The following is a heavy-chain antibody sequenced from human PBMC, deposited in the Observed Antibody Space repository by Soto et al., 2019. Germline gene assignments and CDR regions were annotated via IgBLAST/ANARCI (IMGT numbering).Heavy chain of an antibody. CDR2: INAGNGNT. CDR1: GYTFTSYA. CDR3: ARGSSSSRTRDYYYGMDV. D-gene: IGHD6-6*01. Sequence: ASVKVSCKASGYTFTSYAMHWVRQAPGQRLEWMGWINAGNGNTKYSQKFQGRVTITRDTSASTAYMELSSLRSEDTAVYYCARGSSSSRTRDYYYGMDVWGQGTTVTVS. V-gene: IGHV1-3*01. J-gene: IGHJ6*02.